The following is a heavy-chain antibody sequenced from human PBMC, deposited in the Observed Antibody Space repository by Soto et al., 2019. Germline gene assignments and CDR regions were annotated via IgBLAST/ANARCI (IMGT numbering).Heavy chain of an antibody. V-gene: IGHV1-3*01. D-gene: IGHD3-9*01. CDR1: GYTFTSYA. CDR3: ARAPARYDILTGYYLPNDY. CDR2: INAGNGNT. J-gene: IGHJ4*02. Sequence: ASVKVTCKASGYTFTSYAMHWVRQAPGQRLEWMGWINAGNGNTKYSQKFQGRVTITRDTSASTAYMELSSLRSEDTAVYYCARAPARYDILTGYYLPNDYWGQGTLVTVSS.